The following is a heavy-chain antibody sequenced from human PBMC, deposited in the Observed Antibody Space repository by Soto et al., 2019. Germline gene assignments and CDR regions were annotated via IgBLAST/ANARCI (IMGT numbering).Heavy chain of an antibody. V-gene: IGHV1-69*13. CDR1: GGTFSSYA. D-gene: IGHD3-3*01. CDR2: IIPIFGTA. CDR3: ARDIADFWSGYYYFDY. Sequence: SVKVSCKASGGTFSSYAISWVRQAPGQGLEWMGGIIPIFGTANYAQKFQGRVTITADESTSTAYMELSSLRSEDTAVYYCARDIADFWSGYYYFDYWGQGTLVTVSS. J-gene: IGHJ4*02.